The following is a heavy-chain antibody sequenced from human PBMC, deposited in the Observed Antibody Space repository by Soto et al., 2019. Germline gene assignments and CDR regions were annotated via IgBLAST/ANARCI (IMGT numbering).Heavy chain of an antibody. CDR2: FDPEDGET. V-gene: IGHV1-24*01. D-gene: IGHD3-16*01. J-gene: IGHJ4*02. Sequence: QVQLVQSGAEVKKPGASVKVSCKVSGYTVTESSMHWVRQAPGKGLEWMGCFDPEDGETIYAQKFKGRVTMNEDAPPDTAYMELSSLKSEGSAVYYCVTDRGWGAPFDSWGQGPLVTVSP. CDR1: GYTVTESS. CDR3: VTDRGWGAPFDS.